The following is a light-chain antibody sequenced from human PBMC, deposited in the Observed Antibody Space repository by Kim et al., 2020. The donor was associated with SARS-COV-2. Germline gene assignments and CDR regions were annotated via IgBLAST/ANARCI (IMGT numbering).Light chain of an antibody. Sequence: SVSPGQTASITCSGDKLGDKYACWYQQKPGQSPVLVIYKDSKRPSGIPERFSGSNSGNTATLTISGTQAMDEADYYCQAWDSSTVVFGGGTQLTV. V-gene: IGLV3-1*01. CDR2: KDS. J-gene: IGLJ2*01. CDR3: QAWDSSTVV. CDR1: KLGDKY.